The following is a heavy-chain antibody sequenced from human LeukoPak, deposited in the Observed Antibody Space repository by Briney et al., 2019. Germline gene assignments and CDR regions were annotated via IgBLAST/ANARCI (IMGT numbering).Heavy chain of an antibody. CDR3: ARVAAEVVGVPGAIGFGWLRRDYYYMDV. CDR2: ISAYNGNT. J-gene: IGHJ6*03. V-gene: IGHV1-18*01. D-gene: IGHD2-2*02. CDR1: GYTFTSYG. Sequence: PGASVKVSCKASGYTFTSYGISWVRQAPGQGLEWMGWISAYNGNTKYSQEFQGRVTITRDMSTSTVYMELSSLRSEDTAVYYCARVAAEVVGVPGAIGFGWLRRDYYYMDVWGKGTTVIVSS.